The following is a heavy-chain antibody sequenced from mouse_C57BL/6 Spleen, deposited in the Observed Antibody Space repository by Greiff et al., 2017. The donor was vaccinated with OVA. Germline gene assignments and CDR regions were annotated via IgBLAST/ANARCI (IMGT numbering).Heavy chain of an antibody. J-gene: IGHJ2*01. CDR2: ISSGSSTI. CDR1: GFTFSDYG. D-gene: IGHD1-1*01. Sequence: EVKLVESGGGLVKPGGSLKLSCAASGFTFSDYGMHWVRQAPEKGLEWVAYISSGSSTIYYADTVKGRFTISRDNAKNTLFLQMTSLRSEDTAMYYCARTFTGYFDYWGQGTTLTVSS. V-gene: IGHV5-17*01. CDR3: ARTFTGYFDY.